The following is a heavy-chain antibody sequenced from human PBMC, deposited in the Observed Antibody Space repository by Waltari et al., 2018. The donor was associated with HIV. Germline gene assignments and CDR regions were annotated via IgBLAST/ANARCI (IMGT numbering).Heavy chain of an antibody. J-gene: IGHJ4*02. CDR2: TPYDGSDE. Sequence: VRLVESGGGVIQPGGSLSLSCAASGFNFSSFGFHWVRQVPGKGLDGVSLTPYDGSDEYYWTCGKGRFTISKDNSRGILTLQMNSLRPEDTALYFCATDFKARGLEPSFLDSWGQGTLVTVSS. V-gene: IGHV3-30*02. CDR3: ATDFKARGLEPSFLDS. CDR1: GFNFSSFG. D-gene: IGHD3-10*01.